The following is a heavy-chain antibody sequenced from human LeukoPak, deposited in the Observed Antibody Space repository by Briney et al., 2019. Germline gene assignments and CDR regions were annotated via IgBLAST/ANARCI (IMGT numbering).Heavy chain of an antibody. J-gene: IGHJ6*03. D-gene: IGHD3-10*01. V-gene: IGHV4-59*01. CDR1: GGSISNYY. CDR3: ARGFYGSGSYSPPYYYMDV. Sequence: SETLSLTCTVSGGSISNYYWNWIRQPPGKGLEWIGYIYYSGSTNYNPSLKSRVTISVDTSKNQFSLKLSSVTAADTAVYYCARGFYGSGSYSPPYYYMDVWGKGTTVTISS. CDR2: IYYSGST.